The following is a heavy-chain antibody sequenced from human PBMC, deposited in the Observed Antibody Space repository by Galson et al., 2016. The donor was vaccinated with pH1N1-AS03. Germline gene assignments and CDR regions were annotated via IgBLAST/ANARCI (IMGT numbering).Heavy chain of an antibody. Sequence: SVKVSCKASGCTLTRYYMHWVRQAPGQGLEWMGIIDPSGGPTTYAPKFQDRITITADTSTSTVYMELVSLRSEDTAVYYCARRYYFDYWGQGTLVTVSS. CDR3: ARRYYFDY. CDR1: GCTLTRYY. J-gene: IGHJ4*02. CDR2: IDPSGGPT. V-gene: IGHV1-46*01. D-gene: IGHD3-16*02.